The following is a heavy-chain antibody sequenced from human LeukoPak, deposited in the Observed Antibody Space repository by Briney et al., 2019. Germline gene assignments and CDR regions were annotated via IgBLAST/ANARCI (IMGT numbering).Heavy chain of an antibody. CDR2: IYPGDSDT. CDR3: SRQNYYGSGSYPAPYYYYYYYMDV. Sequence: GESLKISCKGSGYSFTSYWIGWVRQMPGKGLEWMGIIYPGDSDTRYSPSFQGQVTISADKSISTAYLQWSSLKASDTAMYYCSRQNYYGSGSYPAPYYYYYYYMDVWGKGTTVTISS. J-gene: IGHJ6*03. V-gene: IGHV5-51*01. D-gene: IGHD3-10*01. CDR1: GYSFTSYW.